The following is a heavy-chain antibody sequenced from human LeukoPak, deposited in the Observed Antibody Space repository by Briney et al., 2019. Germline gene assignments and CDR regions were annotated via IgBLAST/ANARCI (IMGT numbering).Heavy chain of an antibody. V-gene: IGHV4-59*01. D-gene: IGHD3-9*01. J-gene: IGHJ6*03. CDR2: IYYSGST. CDR3: ARDRGYDILTGDYYYMDV. Sequence: SETLSLTCTVSGGSISSYYWSWIRQPPGKGLERIGYIYYSGSTNYNPSLKSRVTISVDTSKNQFSLKLSSVTAADTAVYYCARDRGYDILTGDYYYMDVWGKGTTVTVSS. CDR1: GGSISSYY.